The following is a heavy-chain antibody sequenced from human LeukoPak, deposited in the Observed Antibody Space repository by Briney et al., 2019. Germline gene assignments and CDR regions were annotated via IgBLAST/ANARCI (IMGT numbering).Heavy chain of an antibody. D-gene: IGHD4/OR15-4a*01. J-gene: IGHJ5*02. V-gene: IGHV4-30-4*01. CDR3: ASVIADYGGEWFDP. CDR2: IYYSGST. CDR1: GGSISSGDYY. Sequence: SETLSLTCTVSGGSISSGDYYWSWIRQPPGKGLEWIGYIYYSGSTYYNPSLKSRVTISVDTSKNQFSLKLSSVTAADTAVYYCASVIADYGGEWFDPWGQGTLVTVSS.